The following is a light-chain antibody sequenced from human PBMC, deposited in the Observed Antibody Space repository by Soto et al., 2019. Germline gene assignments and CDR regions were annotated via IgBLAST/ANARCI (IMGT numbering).Light chain of an antibody. V-gene: IGLV1-44*01. J-gene: IGLJ2*01. CDR3: AAWDVSLVV. CDR2: SDN. Sequence: QSVLTQPPSASGTPGQRVTIFCSGSSSNIGTNTVIWYQQLPGAAPKLLIYSDNPRPSGVPDRFSGSKSGTSASLAISGLQSEDEADYYCAAWDVSLVVFGGGTKLTVL. CDR1: SSNIGTNT.